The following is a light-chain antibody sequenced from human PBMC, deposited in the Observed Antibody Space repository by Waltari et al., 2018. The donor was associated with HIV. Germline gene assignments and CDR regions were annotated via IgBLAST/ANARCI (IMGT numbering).Light chain of an antibody. V-gene: IGLV1-44*01. J-gene: IGLJ1*01. CDR1: SSNIGSNT. CDR3: AAWDDSLSGYV. CDR2: SNN. Sequence: QSVLTQPPSASGTPGQRVTISCSGSSSNIGSNTVHWYQQVPETTPKLLIYSNNQRPAGVPDRFSGSKSGTSASLAISGLQSEDEADYYCAAWDDSLSGYVFGTGTKVTVL.